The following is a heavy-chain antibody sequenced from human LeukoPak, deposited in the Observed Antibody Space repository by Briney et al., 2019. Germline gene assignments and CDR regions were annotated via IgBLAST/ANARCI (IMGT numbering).Heavy chain of an antibody. D-gene: IGHD3-9*01. J-gene: IGHJ4*02. CDR2: ISDSGTVI. CDR1: GFTFSSYP. Sequence: PGGSLRLSCVASGFTFSSYPMIWVRQAPGKGLGSVSYISDSGTVIHYADSVKGRFTLSRDNAKNSLNVQMNSLSAEDTAVYYCARVVGGMTGADYWGQGTLVTVSS. CDR3: ARVVGGMTGADY. V-gene: IGHV3-48*04.